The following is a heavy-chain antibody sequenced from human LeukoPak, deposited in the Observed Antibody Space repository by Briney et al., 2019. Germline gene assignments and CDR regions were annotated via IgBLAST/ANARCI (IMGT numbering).Heavy chain of an antibody. V-gene: IGHV3-30*18. D-gene: IGHD1-26*01. CDR3: AKSGSRNWFDP. CDR1: GFTFSSYG. Sequence: GRSLRLSRAASGFTFSSYGMHWVRQAPGKGREWVAVISYDGSNKYYADSVKGRFTISRDNSKNTLYLQMNSLRAEDTAVYYCAKSGSRNWFDPWGQGTLVTVSS. J-gene: IGHJ5*02. CDR2: ISYDGSNK.